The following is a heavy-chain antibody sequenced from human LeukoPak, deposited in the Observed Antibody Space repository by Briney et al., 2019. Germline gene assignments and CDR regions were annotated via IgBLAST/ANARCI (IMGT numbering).Heavy chain of an antibody. CDR1: GFTFSSYA. V-gene: IGHV3-30-3*01. Sequence: GRSLGLSCAASGFTFSSYAMHWVRQAPGKGLEWVSVTSYDEGNKYYVDSVKGRFTISRDNSKNTLYLQMNSLRPEDTAVYYCARAVENWFDPWGQGTLVTVSS. D-gene: IGHD4-23*01. CDR2: TSYDEGNK. CDR3: ARAVENWFDP. J-gene: IGHJ5*02.